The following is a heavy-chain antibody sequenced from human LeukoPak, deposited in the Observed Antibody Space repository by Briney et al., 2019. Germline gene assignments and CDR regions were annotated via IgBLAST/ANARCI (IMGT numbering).Heavy chain of an antibody. D-gene: IGHD1-26*01. CDR1: GGSISSYY. J-gene: IGHJ4*02. CDR2: IYYSGST. V-gene: IGHV4-59*12. Sequence: SETLSLTCTVSGGSISSYYWSWIRQPPGKGLEWIGYIYYSGSTNYNPSLKSRVTISVDTSKNQFSLKLSSVTAADTAVYYCARDIVGATVHFDYWGQGTLVTVSS. CDR3: ARDIVGATVHFDY.